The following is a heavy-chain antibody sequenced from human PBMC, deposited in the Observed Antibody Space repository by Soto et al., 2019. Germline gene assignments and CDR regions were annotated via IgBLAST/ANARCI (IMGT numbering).Heavy chain of an antibody. CDR3: AKDPLITMIVVATRESYFEY. CDR1: GFTFSSYS. J-gene: IGHJ4*02. D-gene: IGHD3-22*01. CDR2: ISSSSTT. Sequence: GGSLRLSCAASGFTFSSYSMYWVRQAPGKGLEWVSYISSSSTTYYADSVKGRFTISRDNSKNTLYLQMNSLRAEDTAVYYCAKDPLITMIVVATRESYFEYWGQGTLVTVSS. V-gene: IGHV3-48*01.